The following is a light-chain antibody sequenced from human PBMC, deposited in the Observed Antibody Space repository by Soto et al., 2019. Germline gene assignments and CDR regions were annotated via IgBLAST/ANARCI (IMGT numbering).Light chain of an antibody. Sequence: QSALTQPASVSGSPGQSITISCTGTSSDVGGYNYVSWYQQNPGKAPKLMIYEVSNRPSGVSNRFSGSKSGNTASLTISGLQAEDEADYYCSSHSTSDILVVFGGGTQLTVL. CDR3: SSHSTSDILVV. CDR2: EVS. V-gene: IGLV2-14*01. J-gene: IGLJ2*01. CDR1: SSDVGGYNY.